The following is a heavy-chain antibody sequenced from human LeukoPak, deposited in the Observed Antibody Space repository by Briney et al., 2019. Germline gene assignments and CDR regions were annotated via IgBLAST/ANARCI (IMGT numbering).Heavy chain of an antibody. CDR2: IDYSGGST. CDR1: DFTFSTYG. Sequence: GGSLRLSCAASDFTFSTYGVSWVRQAPGKGLEWVSGIDYSGGSTYYADSVKGRFTISRDNSKNTLYLQKSSLRAEDTAVYYCAEGGWDYWGQGTLVTVSS. J-gene: IGHJ4*02. V-gene: IGHV3-23*01. CDR3: AEGGWDY. D-gene: IGHD2-15*01.